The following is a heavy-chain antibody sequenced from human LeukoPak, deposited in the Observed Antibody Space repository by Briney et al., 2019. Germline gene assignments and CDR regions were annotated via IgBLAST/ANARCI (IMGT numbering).Heavy chain of an antibody. D-gene: IGHD4-11*01. Sequence: GGSLRLSCAASGFPLRNYAMTWVRQAPGKGLEWVSTITVSDTSTYNADSVKGRFTISRDNSKNTLYLQMNSLRAEDTAVYYCAKDLDYSNNDYWGQGTLVTVSS. CDR1: GFPLRNYA. CDR2: ITVSDTST. V-gene: IGHV3-23*01. J-gene: IGHJ4*02. CDR3: AKDLDYSNNDY.